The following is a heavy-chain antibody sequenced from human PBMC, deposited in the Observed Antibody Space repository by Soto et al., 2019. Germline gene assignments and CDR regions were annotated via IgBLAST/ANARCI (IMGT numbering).Heavy chain of an antibody. J-gene: IGHJ4*02. Sequence: PGGSLRLSCAASGVTFSDYYMSWIRQAPGKGLEWVSYISSSGSTIYYADSVKGRFTISRDNAKNSLYLQMNSLRAEDTAVYYCARDSTIRYFDWLHIHWGQGTLVTVSS. V-gene: IGHV3-11*01. D-gene: IGHD3-9*01. CDR1: GVTFSDYY. CDR3: ARDSTIRYFDWLHIH. CDR2: ISSSGSTI.